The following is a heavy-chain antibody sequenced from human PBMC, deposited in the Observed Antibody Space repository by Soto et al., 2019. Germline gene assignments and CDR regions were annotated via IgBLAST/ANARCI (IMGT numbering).Heavy chain of an antibody. CDR3: ASQISEGIAAAGTARFDY. Sequence: GASVKVSCKASGFTFTSSAVQWVRQARGQRLEWMGWIVPNSGNTSYAQKFQGRVTMTRDTSTSTVYMELSSLRSEDTAVYYCASQISEGIAAAGTARFDYWGQGTLVTVSS. D-gene: IGHD6-13*01. CDR1: GFTFTSSA. V-gene: IGHV1-58*01. CDR2: IVPNSGNT. J-gene: IGHJ4*02.